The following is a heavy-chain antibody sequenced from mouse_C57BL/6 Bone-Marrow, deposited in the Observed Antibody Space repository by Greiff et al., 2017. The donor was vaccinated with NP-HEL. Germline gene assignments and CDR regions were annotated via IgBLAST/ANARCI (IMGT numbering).Heavy chain of an antibody. CDR2: INPNNGGT. J-gene: IGHJ2*01. V-gene: IGHV1-18*01. CDR1: GYTFTDYN. D-gene: IGHD2-4*01. Sequence: EVQLQQSGPELVKPGASVKISCTASGYTFTDYNMDWVRQSHGKSLEWIGDINPNNGGTIYNHKFKGKATLTVDKSSSTAYMELRSLTSEDTAVYYCAKCNGYGNDYDMDYWGQGTTLTVSS. CDR3: AKCNGYGNDYDMDY.